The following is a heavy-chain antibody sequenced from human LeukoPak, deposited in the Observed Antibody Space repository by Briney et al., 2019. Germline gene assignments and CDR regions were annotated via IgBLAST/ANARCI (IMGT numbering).Heavy chain of an antibody. J-gene: IGHJ4*02. Sequence: ASVKVSCKASGYTFTSYAISWVRQAPGQGLEWMGRIIPIFGTANYAQKFQGRVTITTDESTSTAYMELSSLRSEDTAVYYCARVFSYCSGGSCYPKEDYFDYWGQGTLVTVSS. CDR2: IIPIFGTA. V-gene: IGHV1-69*05. D-gene: IGHD2-15*01. CDR1: GYTFTSYA. CDR3: ARVFSYCSGGSCYPKEDYFDY.